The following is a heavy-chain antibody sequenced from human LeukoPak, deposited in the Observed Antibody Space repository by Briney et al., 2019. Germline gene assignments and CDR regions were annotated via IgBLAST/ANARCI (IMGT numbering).Heavy chain of an antibody. CDR3: AKDRHYDFWSGYSTPSFDY. CDR2: ISGSGGST. J-gene: IGHJ4*02. CDR1: GFTFSSYA. D-gene: IGHD3-3*01. V-gene: IGHV3-23*01. Sequence: PGGSLRLSCAASGFTFSSYAMSWVRQAPGKGLEWVSAISGSGGSTYYADSVKGRFTISRDNSKNTLYLQMNSLRAEDTAVYYCAKDRHYDFWSGYSTPSFDYWGQGTLVTVSS.